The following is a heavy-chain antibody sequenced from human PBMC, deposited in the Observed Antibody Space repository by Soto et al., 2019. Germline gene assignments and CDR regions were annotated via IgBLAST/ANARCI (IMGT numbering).Heavy chain of an antibody. Sequence: ASVKVSCKASGYTFTNYAMHWVRQAPGQRLEWMGWINTGNGNTKYSQKFQGRVTITRDTSASTAYMELSSLRSEDTAVYYCTRLGPYCSSTSCYYWFDPWGQGTLVTVSS. CDR1: GYTFTNYA. CDR2: INTGNGNT. J-gene: IGHJ5*02. CDR3: TRLGPYCSSTSCYYWFDP. V-gene: IGHV1-3*04. D-gene: IGHD2-2*01.